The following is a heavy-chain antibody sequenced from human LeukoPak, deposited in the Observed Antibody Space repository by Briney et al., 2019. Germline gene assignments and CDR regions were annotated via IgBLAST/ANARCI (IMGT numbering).Heavy chain of an antibody. CDR2: IWCDGSNK. V-gene: IGHV3-33*01. J-gene: IGHJ6*03. CDR1: GFTFSSYG. D-gene: IGHD6-13*01. CDR3: ARAAAGTHYYYYMDV. Sequence: GGSLRLSCAASGFTFSSYGMHWVRQAPGKGLEWVAVIWCDGSNKYYADSVKGRFTISRDNSKNTLYLQMNSLRAEDTAVYYCARAAAGTHYYYYMDVWGKGTTVTVSS.